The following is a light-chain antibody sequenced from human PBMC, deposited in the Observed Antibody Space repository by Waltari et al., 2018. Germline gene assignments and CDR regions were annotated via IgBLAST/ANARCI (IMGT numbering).Light chain of an antibody. CDR3: MQARQTPWT. CDR2: LAS. J-gene: IGKJ1*01. CDR1: QSLLHSNGYNY. V-gene: IGKV2-28*01. Sequence: DIVMTQSPLSLPVTPGEPASISCRSSQSLLHSNGYNYLDWYLQKPGQSPQVLFCLASYRASGVPDRFSGSGSGTEFTLKISRVEAEDVGVYYCMQARQTPWTFGQGTKVEIK.